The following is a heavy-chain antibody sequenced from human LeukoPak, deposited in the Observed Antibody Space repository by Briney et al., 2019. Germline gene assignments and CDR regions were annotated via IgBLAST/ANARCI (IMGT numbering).Heavy chain of an antibody. J-gene: IGHJ5*02. V-gene: IGHV1-69*17. D-gene: IGHD3-10*01. Sequence: SVKVSCKASGGTFSSYAISWVRQAPGQGLEWMGGIIPIFGIANYAQKFQGRVTITADKPTSTAYMELSSLRSEDTAVYYCARQSLPRSITMVRGAEGWFDPWGQGTLVTVSS. CDR1: GGTFSSYA. CDR3: ARQSLPRSITMVRGAEGWFDP. CDR2: IIPIFGIA.